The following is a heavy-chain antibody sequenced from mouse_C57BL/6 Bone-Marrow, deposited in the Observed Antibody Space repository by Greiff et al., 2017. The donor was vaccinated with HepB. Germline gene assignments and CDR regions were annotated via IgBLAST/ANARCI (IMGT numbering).Heavy chain of an antibody. CDR3: ARPNDYDDGAMDY. D-gene: IGHD2-4*01. V-gene: IGHV5-17*01. J-gene: IGHJ4*01. CDR1: GFTFSDYG. Sequence: DVKLVESGGGLVKPGGSLKLSCAASGFTFSDYGMHWVRQAPEKGLEWVAYISSGSSTIYYADTVKGRFTISRDNAKNTLFLQMTSLRSEDTAMYYCARPNDYDDGAMDYWGQGTSVTVSS. CDR2: ISSGSSTI.